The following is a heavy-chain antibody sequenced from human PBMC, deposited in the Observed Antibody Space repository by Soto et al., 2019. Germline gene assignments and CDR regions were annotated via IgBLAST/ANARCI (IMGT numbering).Heavy chain of an antibody. CDR1: GGSISSYY. V-gene: IGHV4-59*08. CDR3: AAYSRSWYV. D-gene: IGHD6-13*01. CDR2: IYYSGST. Sequence: ETLSLTCTVSGGSISSYYWSWIRQPPGKGLEWVGYIYYSGSTNYNPSLKSRVTISVDTSKNHFSLKLSSVTAADTAVYYCAAYSRSWYVWGKGTTLTVS. J-gene: IGHJ6*03.